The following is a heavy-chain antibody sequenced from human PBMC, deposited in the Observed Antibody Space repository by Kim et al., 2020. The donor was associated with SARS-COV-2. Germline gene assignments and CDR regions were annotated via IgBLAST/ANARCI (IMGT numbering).Heavy chain of an antibody. CDR1: GGSISSYY. CDR3: ARDNPPYYYGSGSYSSYGMDV. V-gene: IGHV4-4*07. CDR2: IYTSGST. J-gene: IGHJ6*02. Sequence: SETLSLTCTVSGGSISSYYWSWIRQPAGKGLEWIGRIYTSGSTNYNPSLKSRVTMSVDTSKNQFSLKLSSVTAADTAVYYCARDNPPYYYGSGSYSSYGMDVWGQGTTVTVSS. D-gene: IGHD3-10*01.